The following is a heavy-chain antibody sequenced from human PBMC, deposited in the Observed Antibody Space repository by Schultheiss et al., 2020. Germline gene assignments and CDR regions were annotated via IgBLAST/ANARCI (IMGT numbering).Heavy chain of an antibody. J-gene: IGHJ6*02. CDR2: INHSGST. V-gene: IGHV4-34*01. CDR1: GGSFSGYY. D-gene: IGHD6-13*01. CDR3: ARYRRYSSSWHYYYGMDV. Sequence: SETLSLTCAVYGGSFSGYYWSWIRQPPGKGLEWIGEINHSGSTNYNPSLKSRVTISVDTSKNQFSLKLSSVTAADTAVYYCARYRRYSSSWHYYYGMDVWGQGTTV.